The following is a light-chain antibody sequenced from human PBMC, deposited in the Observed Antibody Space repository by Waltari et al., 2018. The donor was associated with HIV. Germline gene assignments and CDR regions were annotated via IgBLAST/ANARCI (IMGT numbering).Light chain of an antibody. CDR2: KVS. CDR1: RDVRNW. J-gene: IGKJ1*01. V-gene: IGKV1-5*03. CDR3: QQFNYYWT. Sequence: DIQMNQTTSIMSASVGDRVTITCRASRDVRNWLAWYQQKPGTAPKILMYKVSSLESGVPSRFSGSGSGTEFTLTINSLQPDDFATYYCQQFNYYWTFGQGTKVEVK.